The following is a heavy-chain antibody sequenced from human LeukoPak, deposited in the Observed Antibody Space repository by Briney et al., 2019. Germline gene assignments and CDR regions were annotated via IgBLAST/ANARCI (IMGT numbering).Heavy chain of an antibody. Sequence: GGSLRLSCAASGFTFSGSAMHWVRQASGKGLEWVGRIRSKADSYATAYAASVKGRFTISRDDSKNTAYLQMNSLKTEDTAVYYCTRRVPNGDQKEDVFDIWGQGTMVTVSS. V-gene: IGHV3-73*01. CDR2: IRSKADSYAT. CDR1: GFTFSGSA. J-gene: IGHJ3*02. D-gene: IGHD4-17*01. CDR3: TRRVPNGDQKEDVFDI.